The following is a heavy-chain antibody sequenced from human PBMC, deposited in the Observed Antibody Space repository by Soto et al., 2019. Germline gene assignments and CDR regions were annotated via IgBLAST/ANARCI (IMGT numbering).Heavy chain of an antibody. Sequence: SETLSLTCTVSGGSISSGGYYWSWIRQHPGKGLEWIGYIYYSGSTYYNPSLKSRVTISVDTSKNQFSLKLSSVTAADTAVYYCARGRRLVYASGTHFDYWGQGTLVTVSS. CDR2: IYYSGST. V-gene: IGHV4-31*03. J-gene: IGHJ4*02. D-gene: IGHD2-8*01. CDR1: GGSISSGGYY. CDR3: ARGRRLVYASGTHFDY.